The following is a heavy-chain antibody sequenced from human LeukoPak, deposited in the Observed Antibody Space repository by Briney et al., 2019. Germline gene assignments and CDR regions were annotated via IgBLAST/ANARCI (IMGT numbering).Heavy chain of an antibody. Sequence: PSETLSLTCAVYGGSFSGYYWSWIRQPPGKGLEWIGEINHSGSTNYNPSLKSRVTISVDTSKNQFSLKLSSVTAADTAVYYCARAPHSSSWYVDYWGQGTLVTVSS. CDR2: INHSGST. D-gene: IGHD6-13*01. J-gene: IGHJ4*02. V-gene: IGHV4-34*01. CDR3: ARAPHSSSWYVDY. CDR1: GGSFSGYY.